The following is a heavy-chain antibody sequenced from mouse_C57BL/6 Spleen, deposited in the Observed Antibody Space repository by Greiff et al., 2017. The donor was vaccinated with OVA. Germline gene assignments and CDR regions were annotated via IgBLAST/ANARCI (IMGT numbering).Heavy chain of an antibody. J-gene: IGHJ4*01. CDR3: ERWESLLWVDAMDY. CDR2: IYPGDGDT. D-gene: IGHD2-10*01. Sequence: VQLQQSGAELVKPGASVKISCKASGYAFSSYWMNWVKQRPGKGLAWIGQIYPGDGDTNYNGKFKGKATLTADKSSSTAYMQLSSLTSEDSAVYFCERWESLLWVDAMDYWGQGTSVTVSS. V-gene: IGHV1-80*01. CDR1: GYAFSSYW.